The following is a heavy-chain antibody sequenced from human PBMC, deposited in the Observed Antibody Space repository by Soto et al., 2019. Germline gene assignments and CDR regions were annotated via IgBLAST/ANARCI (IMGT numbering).Heavy chain of an antibody. Sequence: QVQLVQSGAEVKKPGASVKVSCKASGYTFTKYDINWVRQATGQGLEWMGWMNPNSGNTGYAQKFQGRVTMTRNTSISTAYMELSSLRFEDTAVYYCARDRTFSSGWYSPGFDPWGQGTLVTVSS. CDR2: MNPNSGNT. CDR1: GYTFTKYD. V-gene: IGHV1-8*01. D-gene: IGHD6-19*01. CDR3: ARDRTFSSGWYSPGFDP. J-gene: IGHJ5*02.